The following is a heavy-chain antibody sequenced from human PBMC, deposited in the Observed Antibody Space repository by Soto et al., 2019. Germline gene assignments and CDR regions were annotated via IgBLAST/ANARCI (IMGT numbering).Heavy chain of an antibody. Sequence: QVQLVESGGGGVQPGRSLRLSCAASGFTFSSYGMHWVRQAPGKGLEWVAVISYDGRNKYYADSVKGRFTISRDNSKNTLYLQMSSLRAEDTAVYYCVKDGSSVWPYYYGLDVWGQGTTVTVSS. J-gene: IGHJ6*02. CDR1: GFTFSSYG. CDR3: VKDGSSVWPYYYGLDV. CDR2: ISYDGRNK. V-gene: IGHV3-30*18. D-gene: IGHD6-19*01.